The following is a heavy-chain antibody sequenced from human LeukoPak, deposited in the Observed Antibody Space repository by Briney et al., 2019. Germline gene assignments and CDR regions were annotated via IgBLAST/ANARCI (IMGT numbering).Heavy chain of an antibody. CDR3: ARSGPQGLDY. Sequence: SETLSLTCAVYGGSFSGYYWSWIRKPPGKGLEWIGEINHSGSTNYNPSLKSRVTISVDTSKNQFSLKLKSVTAADTAVYYCARSGPQGLDYWGQGTLVTVSS. CDR1: GGSFSGYY. J-gene: IGHJ4*02. CDR2: INHSGST. D-gene: IGHD1-1*01. V-gene: IGHV4-34*01.